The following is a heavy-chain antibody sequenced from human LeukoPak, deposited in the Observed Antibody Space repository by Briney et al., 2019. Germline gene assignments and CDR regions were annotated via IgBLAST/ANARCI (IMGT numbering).Heavy chain of an antibody. V-gene: IGHV4-39*01. CDR2: IYYSGST. Sequence: SETLSLTCTVSGASISSITYYWGWIRQPPGKGLEWIGSIYYSGSTYYTTSLKSRVTISIDTSNNQFSLKLTSVTAADTAVYYCARQRTASYYDSSGYPYFDYWGQGTLVTVSS. CDR3: ARQRTASYYDSSGYPYFDY. CDR1: GASISSITYY. J-gene: IGHJ4*02. D-gene: IGHD3-22*01.